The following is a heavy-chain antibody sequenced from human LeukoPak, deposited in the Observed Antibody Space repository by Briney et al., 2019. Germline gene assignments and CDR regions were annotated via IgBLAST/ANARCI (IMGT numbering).Heavy chain of an antibody. CDR3: ARDSSYDSSGYPNWFDP. Sequence: GASVKVSCKASGYTFTSYGISWVRQAPGQGLEWMGWTSAYNGNTNYAQKLQGRVTMTTDTSTSTAYMELRSLRSDDTAVYYCARDSSYDSSGYPNWFDPWGQGTLVTVSS. CDR1: GYTFTSYG. V-gene: IGHV1-18*01. CDR2: TSAYNGNT. J-gene: IGHJ5*02. D-gene: IGHD3-22*01.